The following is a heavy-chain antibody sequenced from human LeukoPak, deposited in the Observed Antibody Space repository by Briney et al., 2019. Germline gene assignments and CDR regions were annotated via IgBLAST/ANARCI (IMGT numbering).Heavy chain of an antibody. CDR2: IYYSGST. V-gene: IGHV4-59*01. Sequence: SETLSLTCTVSGGSISSYYWSWIRQPPGKRLEWIGYIYYSGSTNYNPSLKSRVTISVDTSKNQFSLKLSSVTAADTAVYYCARSSAYYDYVWGSYRPRYYFDYWGQGTLVTASS. CDR3: ARSSAYYDYVWGSYRPRYYFDY. D-gene: IGHD3-16*01. CDR1: GGSISSYY. J-gene: IGHJ4*02.